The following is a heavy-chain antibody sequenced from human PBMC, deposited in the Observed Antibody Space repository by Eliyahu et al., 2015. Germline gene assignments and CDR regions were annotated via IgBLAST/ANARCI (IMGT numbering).Heavy chain of an antibody. J-gene: IGHJ4*02. Sequence: QVQLVESGGGXVQPGRSXXLXCAAXGFPFSXYGXXRGRQGPGKGREWVAVIWYDGSNKYYADSVKGRFTISRDNSKNTLYLQMNSLRAEDTAVYYCARGGGIAAAGLGDWGQGTLVTVSS. V-gene: IGHV3-33*01. D-gene: IGHD6-13*01. CDR3: ARGGGIAAAGLGD. CDR2: IWYDGSNK. CDR1: GFPFSXYG.